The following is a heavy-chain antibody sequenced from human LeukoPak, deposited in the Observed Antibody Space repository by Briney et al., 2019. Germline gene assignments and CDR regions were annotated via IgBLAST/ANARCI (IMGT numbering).Heavy chain of an antibody. D-gene: IGHD6-13*01. CDR2: ISYDGSNK. V-gene: IGHV3-30*18. J-gene: IGHJ4*02. Sequence: GGSLRLSCAASGFTFGSYGMHWVRQAPGKGLEWVAVISYDGSNKYYADSVKGRFTISRDNSKNTLYLQMNSLRAEDTAVYYCAKDRGTIKPGIAAAADYWGQGTLVTVSS. CDR1: GFTFGSYG. CDR3: AKDRGTIKPGIAAAADY.